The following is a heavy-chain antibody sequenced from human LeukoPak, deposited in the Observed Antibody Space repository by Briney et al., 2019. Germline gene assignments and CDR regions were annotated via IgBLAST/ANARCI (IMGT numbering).Heavy chain of an antibody. CDR1: GFTASSNY. D-gene: IGHD3-10*01. Sequence: GGSLRLSCAASGFTASSNYMTWVRQAPVKGLEWVSSISGSGDSTYYADSVKGRFTISRDNSRNTLSLQMNSLRAEDTAVYSCARGSAWFDPWGQGTLVTVSS. J-gene: IGHJ5*02. CDR2: ISGSGDST. V-gene: IGHV3-23*01. CDR3: ARGSAWFDP.